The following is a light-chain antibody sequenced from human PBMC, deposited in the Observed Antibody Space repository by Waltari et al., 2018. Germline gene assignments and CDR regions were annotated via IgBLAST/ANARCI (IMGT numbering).Light chain of an antibody. CDR1: ALPRQY. V-gene: IGLV3-25*03. J-gene: IGLJ2*01. CDR3: QSADDSGTYVV. Sequence: SYELTQPPSESVSPGQTANITCSGEALPRQYVYWYQQKSGQAPLLVIFKDTERPSGSPERFSGSNSGTTVTLTISGVQAEDEAEYFCQSADDSGTYVVVGGGTRLTIL. CDR2: KDT.